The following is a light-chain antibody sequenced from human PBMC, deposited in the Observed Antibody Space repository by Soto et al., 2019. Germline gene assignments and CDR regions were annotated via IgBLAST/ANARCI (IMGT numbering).Light chain of an antibody. Sequence: QSALTQPASVSGSPGQSITISCTGTSSDVGGYSFVSWYQHHPGKAPKLMIYDVTDRPSGVSNRFSGSKSGNTASLTISGLQAEDEADYYCSSYTSISTYYVFGTGTKVTVL. CDR2: DVT. V-gene: IGLV2-14*03. CDR3: SSYTSISTYYV. J-gene: IGLJ1*01. CDR1: SSDVGGYSF.